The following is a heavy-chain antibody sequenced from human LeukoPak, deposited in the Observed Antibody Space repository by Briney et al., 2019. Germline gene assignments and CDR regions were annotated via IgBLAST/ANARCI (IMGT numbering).Heavy chain of an antibody. CDR3: ATLAYYDFWSGSYYYGMDV. J-gene: IGHJ6*02. V-gene: IGHV1-2*02. D-gene: IGHD3-3*01. CDR2: INPNSGGT. Sequence: ASVKVSCKASGYTFTGYYMHWVRQAPGQGLEWMGWINPNSGGTNYAQKFQGRVTTTRDTSISTAYMELSRLRSDDTAVYYCATLAYYDFWSGSYYYGMDVWGQGTTVTVSS. CDR1: GYTFTGYY.